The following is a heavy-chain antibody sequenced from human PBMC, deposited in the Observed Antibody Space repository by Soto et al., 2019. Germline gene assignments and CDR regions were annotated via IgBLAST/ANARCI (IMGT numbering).Heavy chain of an antibody. CDR3: ARTFTIFGVGYYMDV. J-gene: IGHJ6*03. CDR1: GYTFTGYD. CDR2: MNPNSGNT. V-gene: IGHV1-8*01. D-gene: IGHD3-3*01. Sequence: GASVTVSCKASGYTFTGYDINWVRQATGQGLEWMGWMNPNSGNTGYAQKFQGRVTMTRNTSISTAYMELSSLRSEDTAVYYCARTFTIFGVGYYMDVWGKGTTVTVSS.